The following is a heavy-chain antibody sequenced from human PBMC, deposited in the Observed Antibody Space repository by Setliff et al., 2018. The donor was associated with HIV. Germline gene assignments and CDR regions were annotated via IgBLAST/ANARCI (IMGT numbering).Heavy chain of an antibody. CDR2: ISGLGGGTR. J-gene: IGHJ6*03. D-gene: IGHD2-15*01. Sequence: GGSLRLSCAASGFTFSSYSMNWVRQAPGKGLEWVSYISGLGGGTRYYADSVRGRFTISRDDAEKSVYLQMNSLRAEDAAVYYCARAGVVEGYYYYYYMDVWGKGTTVTVSS. V-gene: IGHV3-48*01. CDR1: GFTFSSYS. CDR3: ARAGVVEGYYYYYYMDV.